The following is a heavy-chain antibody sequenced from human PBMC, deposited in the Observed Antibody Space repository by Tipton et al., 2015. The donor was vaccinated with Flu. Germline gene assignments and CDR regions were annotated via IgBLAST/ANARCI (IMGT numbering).Heavy chain of an antibody. V-gene: IGHV3-23*01. J-gene: IGHJ3*02. D-gene: IGHD6-19*01. CDR2: ISSSSVYT. CDR1: GGSISGHS. CDR3: AKDDGRSYSSGWTLDALDI. Sequence: LSLTCAVSGGSISGHSWSWIRQPPGKGLEWVSGISSSSVYTYYADSVKGRFTISRDNSKNTLYLQMNSLRAEDTAVYYCAKDDGRSYSSGWTLDALDIWGQGTMVTVSS.